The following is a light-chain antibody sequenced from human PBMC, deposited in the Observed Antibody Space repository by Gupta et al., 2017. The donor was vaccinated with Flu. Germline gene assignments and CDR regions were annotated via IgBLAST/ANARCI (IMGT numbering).Light chain of an antibody. CDR2: LAA. J-gene: IGKJ2*01. V-gene: IGKV4-1*01. CDR1: QSVLHSSINRNY. CDR3: QQYSTTQT. Sequence: DTVMTHSRCSRDVPLGERATINCNSSQSVLHSSINRNYLAWYQHKPVQSPKLLIYLAATMQSGVTARFRCRGVGKDFTLTIIGPQDEAMAAYYVQQYSTTQTFGQGTNLEIK.